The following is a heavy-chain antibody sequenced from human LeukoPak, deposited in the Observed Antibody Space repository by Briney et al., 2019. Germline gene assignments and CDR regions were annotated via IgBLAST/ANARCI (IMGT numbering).Heavy chain of an antibody. CDR2: IYASGST. J-gene: IGHJ3*02. V-gene: IGHV4-39*07. CDR3: ARHVVVVPVAVVDDGFDI. CDR1: GGSISSSSYY. D-gene: IGHD2-2*01. Sequence: KPSETLSLTCTVSGGSISSSSYYWGWIRQPPGKGLEWIGRIYASGSTNYNPSLKSRVTISVDTSKNQFSLKLSSVTAADAAVYYCARHVVVVPVAVVDDGFDIWGQGTMVTVSS.